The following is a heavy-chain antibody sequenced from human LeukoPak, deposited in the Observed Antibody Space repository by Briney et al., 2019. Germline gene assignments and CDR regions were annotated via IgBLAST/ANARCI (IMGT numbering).Heavy chain of an antibody. CDR1: GGSISSSSYY. J-gene: IGHJ3*02. CDR3: ARDHSQLLWFGESLAFDI. V-gene: IGHV4-39*07. D-gene: IGHD3-10*01. CDR2: IYYSGST. Sequence: PSETLSLTCTVSGGSISSSSYYWGWIRQPPGKGLEWIGSIYYSGSTYYNPSLKSRVTISVDTSKNQFSLKLSSVTAADTAVYYCARDHSQLLWFGESLAFDIWGQGTMVTVSS.